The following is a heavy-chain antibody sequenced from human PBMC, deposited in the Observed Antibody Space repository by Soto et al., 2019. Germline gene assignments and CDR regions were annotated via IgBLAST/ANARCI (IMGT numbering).Heavy chain of an antibody. Sequence: QVQLVQSGAEVKKPGASVKISCKASGYTFTRYTMNWVRQAPGQRLEWMGWINPDNGNTKSSQKFQDRVIITRDTSASTAYMDRSSLRSEDTAVYYCARGIATGQLDPWGQGILVTVSS. D-gene: IGHD2-15*01. V-gene: IGHV1-3*01. CDR3: ARGIATGQLDP. J-gene: IGHJ5*02. CDR2: INPDNGNT. CDR1: GYTFTRYT.